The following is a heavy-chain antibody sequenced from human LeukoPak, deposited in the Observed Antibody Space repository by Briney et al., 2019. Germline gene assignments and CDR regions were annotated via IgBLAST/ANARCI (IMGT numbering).Heavy chain of an antibody. V-gene: IGHV4-34*01. CDR2: INHSGRT. CDR3: ARDLGSAYGVPRWFDP. Sequence: SETLSLTRAVCGGSFSGYYWRWIRQPPGKGLEWMGEINHSGRTNYNPSLQSRVTMSVDTSKSQLSLKMSSVTVADTAVYYCARDLGSAYGVPRWFDPWGEGTLVTVSS. CDR1: GGSFSGYY. J-gene: IGHJ5*02. D-gene: IGHD4-17*01.